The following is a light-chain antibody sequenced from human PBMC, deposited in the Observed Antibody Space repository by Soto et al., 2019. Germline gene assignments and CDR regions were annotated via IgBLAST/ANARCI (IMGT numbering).Light chain of an antibody. Sequence: QSVLTQPPSASGSPGQSVTISCTGTSSDVGGYNFVSWYQQHPGKAPKLMIYEVSERPSGVPDRFSGSKSGNTASLTVSGLPAEDAADYYCSSYAGSNIVVFGGGTKLTVL. CDR3: SSYAGSNIVV. V-gene: IGLV2-8*01. CDR2: EVS. J-gene: IGLJ2*01. CDR1: SSDVGGYNF.